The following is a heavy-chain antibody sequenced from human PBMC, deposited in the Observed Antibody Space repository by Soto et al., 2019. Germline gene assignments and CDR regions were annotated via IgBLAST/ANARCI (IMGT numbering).Heavy chain of an antibody. J-gene: IGHJ6*03. CDR1: GFTFDDYA. D-gene: IGHD6-6*01. Sequence: GGSLRLSCAASGFTFDDYAMHWVRQAPGKGLEWVSGISWNSGSIGYADSVKGRFTISRDNAKNSLYLQMNSLRAEDTALYYCAKGSSSNYYYMDVWGKGTTVTVSS. V-gene: IGHV3-9*01. CDR3: AKGSSSNYYYMDV. CDR2: ISWNSGSI.